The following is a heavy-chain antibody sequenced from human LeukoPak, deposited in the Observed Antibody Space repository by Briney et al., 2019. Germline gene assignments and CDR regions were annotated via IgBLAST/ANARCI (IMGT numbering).Heavy chain of an antibody. V-gene: IGHV3-7*01. CDR2: IKQDGSEK. CDR3: ARDRKWLLSTGGLD. J-gene: IGHJ4*02. Sequence: GSLRLSCVASGFTFSGYWMSWVRQAPGKGLEWVANIKQDGSEKYYVDSVKGRFTISRDNAKNSLYLQMNSLRAEDTAVYYCARDRKWLLSTGGLDWGQGTLVTVSS. CDR1: GFTFSGYW. D-gene: IGHD5-12*01.